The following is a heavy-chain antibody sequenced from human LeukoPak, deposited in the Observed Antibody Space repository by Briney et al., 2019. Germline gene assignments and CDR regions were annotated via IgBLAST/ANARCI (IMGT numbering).Heavy chain of an antibody. D-gene: IGHD1-26*01. V-gene: IGHV4-59*01. J-gene: IGHJ4*02. CDR1: GGSISSFY. CDR2: IQFSGTT. Sequence: RSSETLSLTCAVSGGSISSFYWTWTRQPPGKRLEWIGYIQFSGTTNYSPSLKSRVTLSLDTSKNQFSLKLSSVTAADSAVYYCARSDGNYFDYWGQGTLVTVSS. CDR3: ARSDGNYFDY.